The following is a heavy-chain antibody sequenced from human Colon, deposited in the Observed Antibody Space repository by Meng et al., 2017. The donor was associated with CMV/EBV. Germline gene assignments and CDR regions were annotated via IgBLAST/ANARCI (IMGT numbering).Heavy chain of an antibody. Sequence: ASVKVSCKASGYTFTNYYMHWVQQAPGQGLEWMGIINPSGGSTNYAQKFQGRVTMTRDTSTSTVYMELSSLRSENTAVYYCARETTAGSTLDYWGQGTLVTVSS. J-gene: IGHJ4*02. CDR2: INPSGGST. D-gene: IGHD6-13*01. V-gene: IGHV1-46*01. CDR1: GYTFTNYY. CDR3: ARETTAGSTLDY.